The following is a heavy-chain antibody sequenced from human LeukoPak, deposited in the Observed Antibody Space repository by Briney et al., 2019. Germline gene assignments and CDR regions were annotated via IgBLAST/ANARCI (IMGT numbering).Heavy chain of an antibody. CDR2: ISGSGVYT. D-gene: IGHD3-16*01. Sequence: PGGSLRLSCAASGFTFSSYGMSWVRQAPGKGLEWVSAISGSGVYTSYADSVKGRFTISRDNSKNTLYLQMNSLRDEDTAVYYCANCVTGSYAVDYWGQGTLVTVSS. CDR3: ANCVTGSYAVDY. J-gene: IGHJ4*02. V-gene: IGHV3-23*01. CDR1: GFTFSSYG.